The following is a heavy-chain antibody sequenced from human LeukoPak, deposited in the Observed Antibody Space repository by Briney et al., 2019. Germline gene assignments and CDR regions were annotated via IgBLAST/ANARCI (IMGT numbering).Heavy chain of an antibody. D-gene: IGHD5-18*01. CDR3: ARDQGYRYGYGDFDY. J-gene: IGHJ4*02. V-gene: IGHV1-69*01. CDR1: GGTFRSYA. Sequence: SVKVSCKASGGTFRSYAISWVRQAPGQGLEWMGGIIPIFGTANYAQKFQGRVTIAADESTSTAYMELSSLRSEDTAVYYCARDQGYRYGYGDFDYWGQGTLVTVSS. CDR2: IIPIFGTA.